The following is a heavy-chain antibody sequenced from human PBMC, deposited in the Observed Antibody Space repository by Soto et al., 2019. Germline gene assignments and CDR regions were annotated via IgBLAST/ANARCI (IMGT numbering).Heavy chain of an antibody. J-gene: IGHJ4*02. CDR2: IHQSGVT. CDR3: ARHSRNGDYDY. Sequence: HVQLQESGPGLVKPWETLSLTCSVSGGSLGTYYWSWLRQFPGKDLEWMAYIHQSGVTDYNPSLQSLVTISVDTSENLCSRTVFSVTAADTALYYCARHSRNGDYDYWGQGIHVTVSS. V-gene: IGHV4-59*08. D-gene: IGHD4-17*01. CDR1: GGSLGTYY.